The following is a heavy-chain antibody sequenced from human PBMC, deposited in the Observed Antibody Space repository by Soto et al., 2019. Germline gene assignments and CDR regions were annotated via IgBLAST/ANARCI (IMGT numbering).Heavy chain of an antibody. J-gene: IGHJ4*02. D-gene: IGHD2-2*01. Sequence: ASVKVSCKASGYTFTSYGISWVRQAPGQGLEWMGWISAYNGNTNYAQKLQGRVTMTTNTSTSTAYMELRSLRSDDTAVYYCAREVPAARAQQDWGQGTLVTVSS. CDR1: GYTFTSYG. CDR2: ISAYNGNT. V-gene: IGHV1-18*01. CDR3: AREVPAARAQQD.